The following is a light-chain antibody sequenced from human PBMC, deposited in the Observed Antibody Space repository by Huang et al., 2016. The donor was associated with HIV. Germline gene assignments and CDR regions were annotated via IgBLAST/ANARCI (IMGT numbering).Light chain of an antibody. CDR2: AAS. Sequence: DIQITQSPSSLSASVGDTVIITCRASQNIKRYLNWYQQEPGKAPKLLISAASNLQSWVPSTFSGRGSGTDFTLTINSLQPEDSATYYCQQSARTPRTFGQGTKLEI. CDR3: QQSARTPRT. J-gene: IGKJ2*01. V-gene: IGKV1-39*01. CDR1: QNIKRY.